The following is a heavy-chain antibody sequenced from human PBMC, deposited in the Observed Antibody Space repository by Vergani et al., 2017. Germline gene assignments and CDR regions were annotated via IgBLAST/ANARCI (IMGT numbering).Heavy chain of an antibody. CDR3: ASDFWLGSYGYAGPDXFDY. D-gene: IGHD5-18*01. CDR1: GFTVSSNY. Sequence: EVQLVESGGGLVQPGGSLRLSCAASGFTVSSNYMSWVRQAPGKGLEWVSVIYSGGSTYYADSVEGRFTISRDNSKNTLYLQMNSLRAEDTAVYYCASDFWLGSYGYAGPDXFDYWGQGTLVTVSS. CDR2: IYSGGST. J-gene: IGHJ4*02. V-gene: IGHV3-66*01.